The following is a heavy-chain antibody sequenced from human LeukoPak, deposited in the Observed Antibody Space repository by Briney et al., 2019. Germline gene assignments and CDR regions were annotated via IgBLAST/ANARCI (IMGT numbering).Heavy chain of an antibody. Sequence: PGGSLRLSXAASGFTFRSYWMSWVRQAPGKGLEWVANIKQDGSEKYYVDSVKGRFTISRDNAKNSLYLQMNSLRAEDTAVYYCARAADCSGGSCYLYYYYYYMDVRGKGTTVTVSS. CDR3: ARAADCSGGSCYLYYYYYYMDV. D-gene: IGHD2-15*01. V-gene: IGHV3-7*01. CDR2: IKQDGSEK. CDR1: GFTFRSYW. J-gene: IGHJ6*03.